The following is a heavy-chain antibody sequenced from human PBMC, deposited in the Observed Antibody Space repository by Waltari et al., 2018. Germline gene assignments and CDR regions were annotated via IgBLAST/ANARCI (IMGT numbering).Heavy chain of an antibody. CDR1: GYTLTEFT. Sequence: QVQLVQSGAEVTKPGASVKVSCKVSGYTLTEFTMHWVRQAPGKGLEWMGGFDPEDGETSDAQKFQGRVTMTEDTSTYTAYMELSSLRSEDTAVYYCATGLTLGELSFIDYWGQGTLVTVSS. CDR3: ATGLTLGELSFIDY. V-gene: IGHV1-24*01. J-gene: IGHJ4*02. D-gene: IGHD3-16*02. CDR2: FDPEDGET.